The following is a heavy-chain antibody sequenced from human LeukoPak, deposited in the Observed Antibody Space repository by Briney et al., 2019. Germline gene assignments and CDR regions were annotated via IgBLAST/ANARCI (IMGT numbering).Heavy chain of an antibody. V-gene: IGHV4-34*01. J-gene: IGHJ4*02. CDR1: GGSFSGYY. CDR2: INHSGST. CDR3: ARGSAAGVDY. D-gene: IGHD6-13*01. Sequence: YPSETLSLTCAVYGGSFSGYYWSWIRQPPGKGLEWIGEINHSGSTNYNPSLKSRVTISVDTSKNQFSLQLSSVTAADTAVYYCARGSAAGVDYWGQGTLVTVSS.